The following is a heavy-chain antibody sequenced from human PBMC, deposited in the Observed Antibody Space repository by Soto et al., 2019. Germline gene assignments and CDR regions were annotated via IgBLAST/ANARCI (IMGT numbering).Heavy chain of an antibody. V-gene: IGHV3-53*02. Sequence: EVQLVETGGGLIQPGGSLRLSCAASGFTVSSNYMSWVRQAPGKGLEWVSVIYSGGSTYYADSVKGRFTISRDNSKNTLYLQMNSLRAEDTAVYYCARDRRITIFGVVPRFYGMDVWGQGTTVTVSS. J-gene: IGHJ6*02. CDR2: IYSGGST. CDR1: GFTVSSNY. CDR3: ARDRRITIFGVVPRFYGMDV. D-gene: IGHD3-3*01.